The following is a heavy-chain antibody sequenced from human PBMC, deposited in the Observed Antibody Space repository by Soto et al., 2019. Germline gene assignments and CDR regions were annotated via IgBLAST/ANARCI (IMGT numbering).Heavy chain of an antibody. CDR1: GGTFSSYA. CDR3: ARAMAVAAAEYFQH. CDR2: IIPIFGTA. J-gene: IGHJ1*01. Sequence: QVQLVQSGAEVKKPGSSVKVSCKASGGTFSSYAISWVRQAPGQGLEWMGGIIPIFGTANYAQKFQGRVTXXAXEXXSTAYMELSSLRSEDTAVYYCARAMAVAAAEYFQHWGRGTLVTVSS. V-gene: IGHV1-69*12. D-gene: IGHD6-19*01.